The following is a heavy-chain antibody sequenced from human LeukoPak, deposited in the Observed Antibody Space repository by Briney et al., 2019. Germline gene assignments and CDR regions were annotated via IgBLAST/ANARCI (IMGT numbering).Heavy chain of an antibody. J-gene: IGHJ5*02. D-gene: IGHD2-2*02. Sequence: SETLSLTCAVSGYSISSGYYWGWIRQPPGKGLEWIGSIYHSGSTYYNPSLKSRVTISVDMSKNQFSLKLSSVTAADTAVYYCARHAIVVPAAIKEFDPWGQGTLVTVSS. CDR2: IYHSGST. CDR3: ARHAIVVPAAIKEFDP. CDR1: GYSISSGYY. V-gene: IGHV4-38-2*01.